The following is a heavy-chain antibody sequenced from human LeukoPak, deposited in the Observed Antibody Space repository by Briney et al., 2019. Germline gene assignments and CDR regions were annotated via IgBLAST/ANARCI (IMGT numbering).Heavy chain of an antibody. CDR2: ISGSGGST. CDR3: AKWLNNYYDSSGYYSFDY. V-gene: IGHV3-23*01. Sequence: GGPLRLSCAASGFTFSSYAMSWVRQAPGKGLEWVSAISGSGGSTYYADSVKGRFTISRDNSKNTLYLQMNSLRAEDTAVYYCAKWLNNYYDSSGYYSFDYWGQGTLVTVSS. J-gene: IGHJ4*02. D-gene: IGHD3-22*01. CDR1: GFTFSSYA.